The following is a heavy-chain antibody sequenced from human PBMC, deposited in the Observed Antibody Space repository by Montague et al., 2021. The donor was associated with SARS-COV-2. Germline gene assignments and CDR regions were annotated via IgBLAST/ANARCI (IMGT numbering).Heavy chain of an antibody. CDR3: ARDLLSHKCGFDS. Sequence: SLRLSCAASGFTFTSYSMHWVRQAPGKGLEALSVISSDGSYKHCADSVKGRFTISRDNSRNTLYLQMNSLRPEDTAVYYCARDLLSHKCGFDSWGQGTMVTVSS. CDR1: GFTFTSYS. V-gene: IGHV3-30-3*01. D-gene: IGHD2/OR15-2a*01. CDR2: ISSDGSYK. J-gene: IGHJ4*02.